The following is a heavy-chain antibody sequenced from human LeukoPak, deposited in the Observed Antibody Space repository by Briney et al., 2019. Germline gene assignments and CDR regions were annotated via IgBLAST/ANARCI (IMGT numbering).Heavy chain of an antibody. CDR2: IYYSGST. CDR3: ARGARKDGYSFDY. CDR1: GGSVSSYY. V-gene: IGHV4-59*02. D-gene: IGHD5-24*01. Sequence: SETLSLTCTVSGGSVSSYYWCWIRQPPGKGLEWIGYIYYSGSTNYNPSLKSRVTISVDTSKNQFSLKLSSVTAADTAVYYCARGARKDGYSFDYWGQGTLVTVSS. J-gene: IGHJ4*02.